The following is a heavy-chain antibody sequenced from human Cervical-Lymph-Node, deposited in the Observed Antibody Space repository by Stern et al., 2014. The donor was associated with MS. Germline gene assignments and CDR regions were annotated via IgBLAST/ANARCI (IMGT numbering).Heavy chain of an antibody. CDR3: ARGTGDNWFDP. D-gene: IGHD1-1*01. CDR1: GG. CDR2: CIPFGNTS. Sequence: QGQLVQSGAVVKKPGSSVKVSCKASGGISWVRQAPGQGLEWMGGCIPFGNTSHYAQKFQGRVTVTADPSANTTYLELTSLTSDDTAIYYCARGTGDNWFDPWGQGTLVTVSS. V-gene: IGHV1-69*19. J-gene: IGHJ5*02.